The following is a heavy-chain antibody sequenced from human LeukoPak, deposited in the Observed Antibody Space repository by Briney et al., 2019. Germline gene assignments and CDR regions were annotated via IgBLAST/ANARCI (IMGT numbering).Heavy chain of an antibody. Sequence: GGSLRLSCAASGFTFSSYSMNWVRQAPGKGLEWVSYISSSSSTIYYADSVKGRFTISRDNAKNSLYLQMNSLRDEDTAVYYCARDGGPCSGGSCYPPYYYGMDAWGQGTTVTVSS. V-gene: IGHV3-48*02. J-gene: IGHJ6*02. CDR1: GFTFSSYS. D-gene: IGHD2-15*01. CDR2: ISSSSSTI. CDR3: ARDGGPCSGGSCYPPYYYGMDA.